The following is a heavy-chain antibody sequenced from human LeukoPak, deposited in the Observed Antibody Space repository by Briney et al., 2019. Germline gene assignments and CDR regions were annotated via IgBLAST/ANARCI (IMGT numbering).Heavy chain of an antibody. J-gene: IGHJ6*02. CDR2: IRSKAYGGTT. Sequence: AGGSLRLSCATSGFTFGDHAMSWVRQAPGKGLEWVGFIRSKAYGGTTEYAASVKGRFTISRDDSRSIAYLQMNSLKTEDTAVYYCTRGPIQLWIRNGMDVWGQGTTVTVSS. CDR3: TRGPIQLWIRNGMDV. D-gene: IGHD5-18*01. CDR1: GFTFGDHA. V-gene: IGHV3-49*04.